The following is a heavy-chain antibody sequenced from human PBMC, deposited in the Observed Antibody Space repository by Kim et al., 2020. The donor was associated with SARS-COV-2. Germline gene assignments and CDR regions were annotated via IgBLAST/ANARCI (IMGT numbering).Heavy chain of an antibody. CDR3: ARDDTPYSSSSPYHFDY. V-gene: IGHV3-21*01. D-gene: IGHD6-6*01. Sequence: VKGRFTISRDNAKNSLYLQMNSLRAEDTAVYYCARDDTPYSSSSPYHFDYWGQGTLVTVSS. J-gene: IGHJ4*02.